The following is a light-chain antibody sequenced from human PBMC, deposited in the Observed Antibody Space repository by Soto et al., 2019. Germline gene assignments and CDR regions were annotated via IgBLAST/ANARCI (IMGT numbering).Light chain of an antibody. CDR3: QQYNNWPPYT. V-gene: IGKV3-15*01. Sequence: EIVMTQSPATLSVSPGERAILSCRASQSVSSNLAWYQQKPGQAPRLLIYGASTRATGIPARFSGSGSGTEFTLTISSLQSEDCAVYYCQQYNNWPPYTFGQGTELEIK. J-gene: IGKJ2*01. CDR1: QSVSSN. CDR2: GAS.